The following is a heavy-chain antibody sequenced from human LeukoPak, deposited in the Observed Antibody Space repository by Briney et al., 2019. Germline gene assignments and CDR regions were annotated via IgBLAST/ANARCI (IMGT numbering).Heavy chain of an antibody. CDR1: GFTVSTNY. V-gene: IGHV3-53*01. J-gene: IGHJ4*02. CDR2: IYSDGTT. D-gene: IGHD2-2*01. Sequence: GGSLRLSCAASGFTVSTNYMTCVRQAPRKGLKWVSIIYSDGTTYYADSVKGRFTISRDNSKNTVYLQMNSLRAEDTAVYYCAREAYCRGSNCYPPYWGQGTLVTVSS. CDR3: AREAYCRGSNCYPPY.